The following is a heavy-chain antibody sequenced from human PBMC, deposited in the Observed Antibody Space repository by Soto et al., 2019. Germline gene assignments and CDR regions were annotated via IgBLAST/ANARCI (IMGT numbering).Heavy chain of an antibody. CDR2: ISGYNGNT. V-gene: IGHV1-18*04. CDR3: ARDKRGYRDAFDI. D-gene: IGHD3-22*01. CDR1: GYTFTSYD. J-gene: IGHJ3*02. Sequence: QVQLVQSGAEVKKPRDSVKVSCKASGYTFTSYDISWVRQAPGQGLEWRGWISGYNGNTNYAQKLQGRVTITTDTSTSTAYMELRSLRPDDKAVYYCARDKRGYRDAFDIWGQGTMVTVSS.